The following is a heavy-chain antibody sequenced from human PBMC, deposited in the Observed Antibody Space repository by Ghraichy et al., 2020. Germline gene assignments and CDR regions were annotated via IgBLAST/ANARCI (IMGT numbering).Heavy chain of an antibody. V-gene: IGHV4-39*07. J-gene: IGHJ4*02. Sequence: SETLSLTCTVSGGSISRSINYFWGWIRQPPGKGLESIGTIYYGGSTYYNPSLKSRVTISVDTSKNQFSLKLSAVTAADTAVYYCARIYWSGVEVGHTTVDYWGQGTLVTVSS. CDR1: GGSISRSINYF. D-gene: IGHD1-26*01. CDR3: ARIYWSGVEVGHTTVDY. CDR2: IYYGGST.